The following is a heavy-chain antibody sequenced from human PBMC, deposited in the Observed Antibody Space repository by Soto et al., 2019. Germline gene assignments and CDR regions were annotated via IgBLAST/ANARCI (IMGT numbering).Heavy chain of an antibody. Sequence: QVQLVQSGAEVKKPGASVKVSCKASGYTFTSYGISWVRQAPGQGLEWMGWISAYNGNTKYAKKLQGRVTMTTETYTSTAVLKLSGMRSDDRAVYYCAREPNYFDYWGQGTLVTVSS. J-gene: IGHJ4*02. V-gene: IGHV1-18*01. CDR3: AREPNYFDY. CDR2: ISAYNGNT. CDR1: GYTFTSYG.